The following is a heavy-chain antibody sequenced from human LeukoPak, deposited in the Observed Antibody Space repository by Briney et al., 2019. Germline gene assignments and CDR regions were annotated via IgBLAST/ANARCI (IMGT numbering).Heavy chain of an antibody. V-gene: IGHV4-34*01. CDR2: INHSGST. CDR3: ARTYSYGYYYYYMDV. CDR1: GGSFSGYY. Sequence: KPSETPSLTCAVYGGSFSGYYWSWIRQPPGKGLEWIGEINHSGSTNYNPSLKSRVTISVDTSKNQFSLKLSSVTAADTAVYYCARTYSYGYYYYYMDVWGKGTTVTISS. J-gene: IGHJ6*03. D-gene: IGHD5-18*01.